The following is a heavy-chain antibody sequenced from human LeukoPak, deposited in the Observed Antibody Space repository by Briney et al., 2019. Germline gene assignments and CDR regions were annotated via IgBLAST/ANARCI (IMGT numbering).Heavy chain of an antibody. V-gene: IGHV4-39*01. D-gene: IGHD1-26*01. J-gene: IGHJ4*02. CDR2: IYYSGYT. Sequence: SETLSLTCTVSGGSIYSTSYYWGWIRQPPGRGLEWIGSIYYSGYTYYNPSLKSRVTISVDTSKNQFSLKLNSVTAADTAVYYCASTEHHSGTYLWVYWGQGALVTVSS. CDR3: ASTEHHSGTYLWVY. CDR1: GGSIYSTSYY.